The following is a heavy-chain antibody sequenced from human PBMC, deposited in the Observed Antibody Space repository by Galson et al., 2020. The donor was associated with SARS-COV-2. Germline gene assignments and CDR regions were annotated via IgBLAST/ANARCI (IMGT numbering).Heavy chain of an antibody. CDR1: GFTFSSYA. D-gene: IGHD3-22*01. Sequence: GESLKISCAASGFTFSSYAMHWVRQAPGKGLEWVAVISYDGSNKYYADSVKGRFTISRDNAKNSLYLQMNSLRAEDTAVYYCARGRHYYDSSEPLDYWGQGTLVTVSS. CDR2: ISYDGSNK. CDR3: ARGRHYYDSSEPLDY. J-gene: IGHJ4*02. V-gene: IGHV3-30*04.